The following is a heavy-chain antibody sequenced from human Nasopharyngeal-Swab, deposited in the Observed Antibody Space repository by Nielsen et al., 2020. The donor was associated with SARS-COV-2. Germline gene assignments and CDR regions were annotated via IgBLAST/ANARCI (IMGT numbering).Heavy chain of an antibody. CDR2: ISWNSGSM. J-gene: IGHJ6*02. CDR3: AKDIAARPFFFYYYGMDV. Sequence: WIRQPPGKGLEWVSGISWNSGSMGYADSVKGRFTISRDNAKNSLYLQMNSLRAEDTALYYCAKDIAARPFFFYYYGMDVWGQGTTVTVSS. D-gene: IGHD6-6*01. V-gene: IGHV3-9*01.